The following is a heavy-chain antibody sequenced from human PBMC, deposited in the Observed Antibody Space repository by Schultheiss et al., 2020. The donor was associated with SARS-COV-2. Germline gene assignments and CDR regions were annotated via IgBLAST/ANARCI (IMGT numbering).Heavy chain of an antibody. CDR1: GYTFTSYG. J-gene: IGHJ4*02. CDR3: ARGYTTYYYDSSGSIPPDY. V-gene: IGHV1-18*01. D-gene: IGHD3-22*01. CDR2: ISAYNGNT. Sequence: ASVKVSCKASGYTFTSYGISWVRQAPGQGLEWMGWISAYNGNTNYAQKLQGRVTMTTDTSTSTAYMELRSLRSDDTAVYYCARGYTTYYYDSSGSIPPDYWGQGTLVTVSS.